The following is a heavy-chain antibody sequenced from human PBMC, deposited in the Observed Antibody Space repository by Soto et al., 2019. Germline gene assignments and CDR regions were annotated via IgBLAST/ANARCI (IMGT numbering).Heavy chain of an antibody. CDR2: IIPISGTA. CDR3: ARTRTVTTNYYYYGMDV. D-gene: IGHD4-4*01. Sequence: SVKVSCKASGGSFSSYAISWVRQAPGQGLEWMGGIIPISGTANYAQKFQGRVTITADESTSTAYMELSSLRSEDTAVYYCARTRTVTTNYYYYGMDVWGQGTTVTVSS. CDR1: GGSFSSYA. V-gene: IGHV1-69*13. J-gene: IGHJ6*02.